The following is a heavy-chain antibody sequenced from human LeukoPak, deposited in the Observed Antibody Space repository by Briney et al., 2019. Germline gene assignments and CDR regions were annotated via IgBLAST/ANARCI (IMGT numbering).Heavy chain of an antibody. J-gene: IGHJ5*02. D-gene: IGHD2-2*01. CDR1: GFTFSSYG. V-gene: IGHV3-33*01. CDR2: IWYDGSNK. Sequence: GGSLRLSCAASGFTFSSYGMHWVRQAPGKGLEWVAVIWYDGSNKYYADSVKGRFTISRDNSKNTLYLQMNSLRAEDTAVYYCARDLGEYRLLNNWFDPWGQGTLVTVSS. CDR3: ARDLGEYRLLNNWFDP.